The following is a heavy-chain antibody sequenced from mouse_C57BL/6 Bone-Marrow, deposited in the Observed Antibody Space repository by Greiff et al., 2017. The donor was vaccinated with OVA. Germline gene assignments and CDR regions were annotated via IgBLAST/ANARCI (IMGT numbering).Heavy chain of an antibody. D-gene: IGHD1-1*01. V-gene: IGHV1-26*01. CDR1: GYTFTDYY. CDR2: INPNNGGT. J-gene: IGHJ1*03. Sequence: EVQLVESGPELVKPGASVKISCKASGYTFTDYYMNWVKQSHGKSLEWIGDINPNNGGTSYNQKFKGKATLTVDKSSSTAYMELRSLTSEDSAVYYCARCTTVVGGDWYFDVWGTGTTVTVSS. CDR3: ARCTTVVGGDWYFDV.